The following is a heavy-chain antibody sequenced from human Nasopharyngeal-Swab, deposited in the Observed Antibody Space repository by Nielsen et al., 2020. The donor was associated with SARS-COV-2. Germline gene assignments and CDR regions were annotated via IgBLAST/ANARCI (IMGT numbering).Heavy chain of an antibody. V-gene: IGHV3-30*18. CDR3: AKDGQQLAFDY. CDR1: GFTFSSYG. J-gene: IGHJ4*02. CDR2: VSYDGSNK. Sequence: GGSLRLSYAASGFTFSSYGIHWVRQAPGKGLEWVAVVSYDGSNKYYADSVKGRFTISRDNSKNTLYLQMNSLRAEDTAVYYCAKDGQQLAFDYWGQGTLVTVSS. D-gene: IGHD6-13*01.